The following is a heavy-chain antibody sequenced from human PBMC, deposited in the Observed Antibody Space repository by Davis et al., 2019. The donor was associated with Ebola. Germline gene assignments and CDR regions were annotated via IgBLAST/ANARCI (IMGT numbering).Heavy chain of an antibody. CDR3: AKATDTAMAPFDY. D-gene: IGHD5-18*01. CDR1: GFTFDDYA. CDR2: ISWNSGSI. Sequence: PGGSLRLSCAASGFTFDDYAMHWVRQAPGKGLEWVSGISWNSGSIGYADSVKGRFTISRDNAKNSLYLQMNSLRAEDTALYYCAKATDTAMAPFDYWGQGTLVTVSS. J-gene: IGHJ4*02. V-gene: IGHV3-9*01.